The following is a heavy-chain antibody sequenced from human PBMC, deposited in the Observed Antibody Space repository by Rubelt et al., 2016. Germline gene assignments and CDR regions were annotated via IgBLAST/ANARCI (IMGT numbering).Heavy chain of an antibody. J-gene: IGHJ4*02. CDR1: GYTFTSYL. Sequence: QVQLVQSGAEVKKPGASVKVSCKASGYTFTSYLMVWVRQAPGQGLECLGTINPNGGNTKYAQNFQGRVSVARDTSTSTVYMELSSLRSEDTAVYYCAREIIAAAGFDYWGQGTLVTVSS. CDR2: INPNGGNT. D-gene: IGHD6-25*01. CDR3: AREIIAAAGFDY. V-gene: IGHV1-46*01.